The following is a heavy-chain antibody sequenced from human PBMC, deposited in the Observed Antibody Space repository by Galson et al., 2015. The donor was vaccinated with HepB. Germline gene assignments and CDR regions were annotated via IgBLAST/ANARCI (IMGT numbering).Heavy chain of an antibody. V-gene: IGHV6-1*01. D-gene: IGHD3-22*01. CDR2: TYYGSKWYN. J-gene: IGHJ4*02. Sequence: CAISGDSVSSNSAAWNWIRQSPSRGLEWLGRTYYGSKWYNDYAVSVKSRITINPDTSKNQFSLQLNSVTPEDTAVYYCARAARPYYYDSSGYSRFDYWGQGTLVTVSS. CDR1: GDSVSSNSAA. CDR3: ARAARPYYYDSSGYSRFDY.